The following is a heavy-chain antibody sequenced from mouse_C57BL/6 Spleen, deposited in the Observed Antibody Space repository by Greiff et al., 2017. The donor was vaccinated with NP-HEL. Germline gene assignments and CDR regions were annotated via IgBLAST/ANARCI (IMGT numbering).Heavy chain of an antibody. CDR2: INYDGSST. J-gene: IGHJ4*01. V-gene: IGHV5-16*01. Sequence: EVQLVESEGGLVQPGSSMKLSCTASGFTFSDYYMAWVRQVPEKGLEWVANINYDGSSTYYLDSLKSRFIISRENAKNSLYLQMSSLKSEDTATYYCAREGVLYAMDYWGQGTSVTVSS. CDR1: GFTFSDYY. CDR3: AREGVLYAMDY.